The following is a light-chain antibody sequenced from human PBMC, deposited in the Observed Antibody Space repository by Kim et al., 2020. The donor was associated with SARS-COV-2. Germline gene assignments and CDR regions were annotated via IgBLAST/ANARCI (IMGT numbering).Light chain of an antibody. CDR2: DAS. CDR3: QHFYNYPLI. Sequence: AIQLTQSPSSLSASVGDTVTITCRASQGINSALAWYQQKPGRAPKLLIHDASTLKSGVSSRISGSGYGTEFTLTLSSLQPEDFATYYCQHFYNYPLIVGGGTKVDIK. J-gene: IGKJ4*01. CDR1: QGINSA. V-gene: IGKV1D-13*01.